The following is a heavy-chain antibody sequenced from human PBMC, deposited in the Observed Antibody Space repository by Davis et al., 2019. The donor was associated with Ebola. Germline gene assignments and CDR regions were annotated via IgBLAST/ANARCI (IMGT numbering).Heavy chain of an antibody. CDR3: AGMRDAFDP. CDR2: IFHSGVT. CDR1: GGSISSDTW. D-gene: IGHD5-24*01. V-gene: IGHV4-4*02. J-gene: IGHJ5*02. Sequence: SETLSLTCTVSGGSISSDTWWSCVRLSPGEGLEWIGEIFHSGVTNYSPSLRSRVTMSVDKSTNQFSLKLASVTAADTAVYYCAGMRDAFDPWGRGALVTVSS.